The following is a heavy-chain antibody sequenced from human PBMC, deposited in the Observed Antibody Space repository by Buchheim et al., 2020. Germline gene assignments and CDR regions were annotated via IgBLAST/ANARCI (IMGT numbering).Heavy chain of an antibody. CDR3: ARDKAYFDSSGYYFYYFGMDV. CDR1: GFTFSSHW. D-gene: IGHD3-22*01. V-gene: IGHV3-74*01. J-gene: IGHJ6*02. Sequence: EVQLVESGGGVIQPGGSLRLSCAASGFTFSSHWMHWVRPAPGKGRAWVSCIRSDGSSESYAASVKGRLPLSRDNAQNTVYLQMNSLRAEDTAVYYCARDKAYFDSSGYYFYYFGMDVWGQGTT. CDR2: IRSDGSSE.